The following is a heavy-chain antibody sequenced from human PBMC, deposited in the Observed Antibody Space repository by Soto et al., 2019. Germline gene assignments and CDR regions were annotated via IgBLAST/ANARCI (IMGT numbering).Heavy chain of an antibody. Sequence: PSETLSLTCAVYGGSFSGYYWSWIRQPPGKGLEWIGEINHSGSTNYNPSLKSRVTISVDTSKNQFSLKLSSVTAADTAVYYCARGYYGSGSYYDYWGQGTLVTVSS. D-gene: IGHD3-10*01. CDR1: GGSFSGYY. V-gene: IGHV4-34*01. CDR3: ARGYYGSGSYYDY. J-gene: IGHJ4*02. CDR2: INHSGST.